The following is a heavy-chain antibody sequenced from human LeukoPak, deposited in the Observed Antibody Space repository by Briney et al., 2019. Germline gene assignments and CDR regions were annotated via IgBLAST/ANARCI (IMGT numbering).Heavy chain of an antibody. CDR3: ARGLSSWTVDY. D-gene: IGHD6-13*01. Sequence: SETLSLTCAVYGGSFSGYYWSWIRQPPGMGLEWIGEINHSGSTNYNPSLKSRVTISVDTSKNQFSLNLSSVTAADTAVYYCARGLSSWTVDYWGQGTLVTVSS. CDR2: INHSGST. V-gene: IGHV4-34*01. CDR1: GGSFSGYY. J-gene: IGHJ4*02.